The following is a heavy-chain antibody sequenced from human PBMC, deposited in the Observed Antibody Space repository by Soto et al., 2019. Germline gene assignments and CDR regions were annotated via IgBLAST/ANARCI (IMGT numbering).Heavy chain of an antibody. CDR1: GGTFSSYA. D-gene: IGHD3-22*01. Sequence: GASVKVSFKASGGTFSSYAISWVRQAPGQGLEWMGGIIPIFGTANYAQKFQGRVTITADESTSTAYMELSSLRSEDTAVYYCARTYYYDSSGYYYYYGLDFWDQGTTVTVSS. J-gene: IGHJ6*02. V-gene: IGHV1-69*13. CDR2: IIPIFGTA. CDR3: ARTYYYDSSGYYYYYGLDF.